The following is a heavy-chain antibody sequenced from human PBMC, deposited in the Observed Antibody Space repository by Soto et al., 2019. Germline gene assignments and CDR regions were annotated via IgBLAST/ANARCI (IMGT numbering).Heavy chain of an antibody. CDR3: AAYDFWSGQEFDP. CDR1: GGSFSGYY. V-gene: IGHV4-34*01. CDR2: INHSGST. Sequence: SETLSLTCAVYGGSFSGYYWSWIRQPPGKGLEWIGEINHSGSTNYNPSLKSRVTISVDTSKNQFSLKLSSVTAADTAVYYCAAYDFWSGQEFDPWGQGTLVTVSS. J-gene: IGHJ5*02. D-gene: IGHD3-3*01.